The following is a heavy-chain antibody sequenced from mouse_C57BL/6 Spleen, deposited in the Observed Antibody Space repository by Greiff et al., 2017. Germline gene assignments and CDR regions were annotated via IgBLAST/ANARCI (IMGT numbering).Heavy chain of an antibody. V-gene: IGHV5-4*03. CDR1: GFTFSSYA. Sequence: EVKLMESGGGLVKPGGSLKLSCAASGFTFSSYAMSWVRQTPEKRLEWVATISDGGSYTYYPDNVKGRFTISRDNAKNNLYLQMSHLKSEDTAMYYCARDRRTWNYWYFEGWGTGTTVTVSS. CDR3: ARDRRTWNYWYFEG. CDR2: ISDGGSYT. J-gene: IGHJ1*03.